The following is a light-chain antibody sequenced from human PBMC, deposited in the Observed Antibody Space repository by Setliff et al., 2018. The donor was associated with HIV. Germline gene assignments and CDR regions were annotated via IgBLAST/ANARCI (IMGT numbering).Light chain of an antibody. J-gene: IGLJ1*01. CDR2: DVS. Sequence: QSVLTQPASVSGSPGQSITISCIGTSSDVGGYDFVSWYQQRPGKAPKRIIFDVSERPSGVSHRFSASKSGNTASLTISGLQTEDEANYFCASYRSPATYVFGIGTKVTVL. V-gene: IGLV2-14*03. CDR1: SSDVGGYDF. CDR3: ASYRSPATYV.